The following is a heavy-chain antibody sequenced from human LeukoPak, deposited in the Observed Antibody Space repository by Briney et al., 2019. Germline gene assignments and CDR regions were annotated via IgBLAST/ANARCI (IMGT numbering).Heavy chain of an antibody. CDR3: AKYQTGTWTSYDSSDI. CDR2: INGESAFK. J-gene: IGHJ3*02. D-gene: IGHD1-7*01. V-gene: IGHV3-21*01. CDR1: GFSFSSPG. Sequence: GGSLRLSCTASGFSFSSPGMNWVRQAPGKGLEWVSSINGESAFKVYADSVKGRFTISRDNAKKSLYLQMDSLRAEDTAVYYCAKYQTGTWTSYDSSDIWGQGTLVTVSS.